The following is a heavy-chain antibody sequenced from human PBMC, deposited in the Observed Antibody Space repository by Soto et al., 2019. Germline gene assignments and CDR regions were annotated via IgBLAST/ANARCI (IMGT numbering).Heavy chain of an antibody. Sequence: ASVKVSCXASGYTFTSYGISWVRQAPGQGLEWMGWISAYNGNTNYAQKLQGRVTMTTDTSTSTAYMELRSLRSDDTAVYYCARDLSPPNWFDPWGQGTLVTVSS. CDR3: ARDLSPPNWFDP. CDR2: ISAYNGNT. D-gene: IGHD3-16*02. J-gene: IGHJ5*02. CDR1: GYTFTSYG. V-gene: IGHV1-18*01.